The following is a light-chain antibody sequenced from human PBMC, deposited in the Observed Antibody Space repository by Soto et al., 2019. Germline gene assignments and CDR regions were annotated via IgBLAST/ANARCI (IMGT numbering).Light chain of an antibody. J-gene: IGKJ1*01. CDR1: QSVSSH. CDR2: GAS. V-gene: IGKV3-11*01. Sequence: IVLRRSPHTLSLSPWERATLSFSASQSVSSHLAWYQQKPGQAPRPLIYGASNRATGIPGRWSGSGSGKDFTTPISSLEAEDSAVNCCQQYSSSGTFGQGTKA. CDR3: QQYSSSGT.